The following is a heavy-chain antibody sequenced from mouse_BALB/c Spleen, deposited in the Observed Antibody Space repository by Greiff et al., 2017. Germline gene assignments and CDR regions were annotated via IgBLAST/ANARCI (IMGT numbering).Heavy chain of an antibody. CDR3: ARGGYDGYFDY. J-gene: IGHJ2*01. D-gene: IGHD2-14*01. CDR1: GFTFSSYT. Sequence: EVQRVESGGGLVQPGGSLKLSCAASGFTFSSYTMSWVRQTPEKRLEWVAYISNGGGSTYYPDTVKGRFTISRDNAKNTLYLQMSSLKSEDTAMYYCARGGYDGYFDYWGQGTTLTVSS. V-gene: IGHV5-12-2*01. CDR2: ISNGGGST.